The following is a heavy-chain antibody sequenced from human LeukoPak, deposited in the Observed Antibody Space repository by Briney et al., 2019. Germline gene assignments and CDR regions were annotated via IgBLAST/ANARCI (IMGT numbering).Heavy chain of an antibody. CDR2: IYYSGST. CDR1: GGSISSYY. V-gene: IGHV4-59*01. Sequence: PSETLSLTCTVSGGSISSYYWSWIRQPPGKGLEWIGYIYYSGSTNYNPSLKSRVTISVDTSKNQFSLKLSSVTAADTAVYYCARTRDGYKKVDYWGRGTLVTVSS. J-gene: IGHJ4*02. D-gene: IGHD5-24*01. CDR3: ARTRDGYKKVDY.